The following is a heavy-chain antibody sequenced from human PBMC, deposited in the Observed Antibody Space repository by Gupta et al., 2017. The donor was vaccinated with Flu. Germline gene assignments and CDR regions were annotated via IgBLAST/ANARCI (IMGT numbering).Heavy chain of an antibody. J-gene: IGHJ4*02. V-gene: IGHV5-51*01. D-gene: IGHD3-22*01. Sequence: EVQLVQSGAEVKKPGESLKISCKGSGYSFTSYWIGWVRQMPGKGLEWMGIIYPGDSDTRYSPSFQGQVTISADKSISTAYLQWSSLKASDTAMYYCARRFGYYDSSGYYFRHYYFDYWGQGTLVTVSS. CDR1: GYSFTSYW. CDR3: ARRFGYYDSSGYYFRHYYFDY. CDR2: IYPGDSDT.